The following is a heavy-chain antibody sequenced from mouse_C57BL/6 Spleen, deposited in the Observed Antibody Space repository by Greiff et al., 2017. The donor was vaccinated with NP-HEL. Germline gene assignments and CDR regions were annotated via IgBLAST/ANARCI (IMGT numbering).Heavy chain of an antibody. D-gene: IGHD1-1*01. CDR1: GYTFTSYW. V-gene: IGHV1-55*01. CDR2: IYPGSGST. Sequence: QVQLQQPGAELVKPGASVKMSCKPSGYTFTSYWITWVKQRPGQGLEWFGDIYPGSGSTNYNEKFKSKATLTVDTSSSTAYMQLSSLTSEDSAVYYYARNPITTVGDAMDYWGQGTSVTVSS. CDR3: ARNPITTVGDAMDY. J-gene: IGHJ4*01.